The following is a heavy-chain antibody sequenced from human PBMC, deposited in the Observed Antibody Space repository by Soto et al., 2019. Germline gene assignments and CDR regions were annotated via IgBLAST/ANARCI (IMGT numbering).Heavy chain of an antibody. J-gene: IGHJ4*02. CDR1: GFTFSSYS. CDR2: ISSSSSYI. Sequence: GGSLRLSCAASGFTFSSYSMNWVRQAPGKGLELVSSISSSSSYIYYADSVKGRFTISRDNAKNSLYLQMDSLRAEDTAVYYCARDSRLQLAHPLDYWGQGTLVTVSS. CDR3: ARDSRLQLAHPLDY. V-gene: IGHV3-21*01. D-gene: IGHD6-13*01.